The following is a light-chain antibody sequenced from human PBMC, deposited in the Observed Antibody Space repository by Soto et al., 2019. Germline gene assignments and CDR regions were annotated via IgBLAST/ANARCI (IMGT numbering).Light chain of an antibody. V-gene: IGKV3-20*01. Sequence: ILLTQSRGTLSLSPSERATLYCRASHSVSDNFLAGYQQKPVQAPRLLMSGASSRATGFPDRFSGRASGTDFHLTISRLPPDDSAVYYCQHYVNTPWAFGQETKVDTK. CDR2: GAS. J-gene: IGKJ1*01. CDR3: QHYVNTPWA. CDR1: HSVSDNF.